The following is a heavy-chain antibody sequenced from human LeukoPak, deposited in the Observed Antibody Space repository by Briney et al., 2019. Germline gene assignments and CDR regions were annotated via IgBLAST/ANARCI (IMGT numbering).Heavy chain of an antibody. Sequence: SLKVSCKASGYTFTGYYMHWGRQSPGQGLEWMGLINPNIGGTNYAQKFQSSLTMTRYTSISTAYMELSRLRSDDTAVYYCASDPISYSSGWYGGWGQGTLVTVSS. J-gene: IGHJ4*02. CDR3: ASDPISYSSGWYGG. CDR2: INPNIGGT. D-gene: IGHD6-19*01. CDR1: GYTFTGYY. V-gene: IGHV1-2*02.